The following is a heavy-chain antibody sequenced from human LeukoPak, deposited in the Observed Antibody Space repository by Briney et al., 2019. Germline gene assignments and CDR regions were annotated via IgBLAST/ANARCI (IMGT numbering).Heavy chain of an antibody. J-gene: IGHJ4*02. D-gene: IGHD2/OR15-2a*01. V-gene: IGHV3-23*01. CDR1: GFTFDTYA. CDR3: AKDRLYLGYFDN. CDR2: TTGDGHST. Sequence: GGSLRLSCAASGFTFDTYAMSWVRQAPGKGLEWVSGTTGDGHSTYYADSVKGRFIISRDNSKNTLYPQIHNLRVEDTALYYCAKDRLYLGYFDNWGQGTLVTVSS.